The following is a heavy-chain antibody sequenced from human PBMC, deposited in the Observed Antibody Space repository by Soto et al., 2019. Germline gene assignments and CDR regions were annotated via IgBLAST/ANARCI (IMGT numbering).Heavy chain of an antibody. CDR3: AHRXXXDYYGALGV. V-gene: IGHV2-5*02. J-gene: IGHJ3*01. D-gene: IGHD3-10*01. Sequence: QITLKESGPTLVKPTQTLTLTCTFSGFSLSTSGVGVGWIRQPPGKALEWLALIYWDDDKRYSPSLKSRLTIPKDTSKNQVVLTMTNMDPVDTATYYCAHRXXXDYYGALGVWGQGTMVTVSS. CDR1: GFSLSTSGVG. CDR2: IYWDDDK.